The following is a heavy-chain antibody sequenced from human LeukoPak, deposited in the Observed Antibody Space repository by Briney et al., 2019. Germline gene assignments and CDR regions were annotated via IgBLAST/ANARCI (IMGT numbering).Heavy chain of an antibody. J-gene: IGHJ4*02. Sequence: GRSLRLSCAASGFILSSYGMHWVRQAPGKGLEWVAVISYDGSNKYYADSVKGRFTISRDNSKNTLYLQMNSLRAEDTAVYYCAKEMTTVTPFDYWGQGTLVTVSS. CDR3: AKEMTTVTPFDY. CDR2: ISYDGSNK. V-gene: IGHV3-30*18. D-gene: IGHD4-17*01. CDR1: GFILSSYG.